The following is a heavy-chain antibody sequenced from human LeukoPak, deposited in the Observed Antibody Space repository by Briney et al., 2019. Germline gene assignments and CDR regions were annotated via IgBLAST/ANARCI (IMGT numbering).Heavy chain of an antibody. Sequence: GGSLRLSCAASGFTFSDYYMSWIRQAPGKGLEWVSYISSSGSTIYYADSVKGRFTISRDNAKNSLYLQMDSLRAEDTAMYYCARLPGRSSSSDYWGQGTLVTVSS. J-gene: IGHJ4*02. D-gene: IGHD6-6*01. CDR2: ISSSGSTI. V-gene: IGHV3-11*04. CDR1: GFTFSDYY. CDR3: ARLPGRSSSSDY.